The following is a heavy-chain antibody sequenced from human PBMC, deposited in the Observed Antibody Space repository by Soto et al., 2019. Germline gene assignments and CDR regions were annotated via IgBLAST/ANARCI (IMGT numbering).Heavy chain of an antibody. Sequence: EVQLVESGGGLVQPGGSVRLSCAASGFTFSSYWMHWVRQAPGKGLMWVSRIHNDGSTTRYADSVKVRFTISRDNAKNTLYLQMSSLRVEDTAVYYCARDTWNSYWGQGTLVTVSS. J-gene: IGHJ4*01. CDR1: GFTFSSYW. V-gene: IGHV3-74*01. CDR2: IHNDGSTT. D-gene: IGHD1-7*01. CDR3: ARDTWNSY.